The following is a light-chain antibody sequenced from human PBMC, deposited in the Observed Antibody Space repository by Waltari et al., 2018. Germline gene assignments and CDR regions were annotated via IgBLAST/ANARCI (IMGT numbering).Light chain of an antibody. V-gene: IGKV1-39*01. CDR3: QQSYTSPQYT. CDR2: AAS. CDR1: QSISNC. Sequence: DLQMTQSPSSLSASVGDRVTITCRASQSISNCLNWYHQRPGKAPQLLIVAASSLQTGVPSRFSGSGSGTDFTLTISSLQPEDFATYYCQQSYTSPQYTFGQGTKLDIK. J-gene: IGKJ2*01.